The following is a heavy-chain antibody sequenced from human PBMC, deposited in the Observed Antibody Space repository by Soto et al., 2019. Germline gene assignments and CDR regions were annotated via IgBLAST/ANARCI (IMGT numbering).Heavy chain of an antibody. V-gene: IGHV4-31*03. D-gene: IGHD2-15*01. Sequence: SETLSLTCTVSGGSISSGGYYWSWIRQHPGKGLEWIGYIYYSGSTYYNPSLKSRVTISVDTSKNQFSLKLSSVTAADTAVYYCAREGREEYCSGGSCYGYAFDIWGQGTVVTVSS. J-gene: IGHJ3*02. CDR2: IYYSGST. CDR3: AREGREEYCSGGSCYGYAFDI. CDR1: GGSISSGGYY.